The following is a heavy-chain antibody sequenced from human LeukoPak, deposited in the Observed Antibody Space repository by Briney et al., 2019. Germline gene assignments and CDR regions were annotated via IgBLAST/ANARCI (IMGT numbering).Heavy chain of an antibody. Sequence: ASVKVSCKVSGYTLTELSMHWVRQAPGKGLEWMGGFDPEDGETIYAQKFQGRVTMTEDTSTDTAYMELSSLRSEDTAVYYCARIRDGYNSHFFYGMDVWGQGTTVTVSS. CDR1: GYTLTELS. CDR2: FDPEDGET. J-gene: IGHJ6*02. CDR3: ARIRDGYNSHFFYGMDV. D-gene: IGHD5-24*01. V-gene: IGHV1-24*01.